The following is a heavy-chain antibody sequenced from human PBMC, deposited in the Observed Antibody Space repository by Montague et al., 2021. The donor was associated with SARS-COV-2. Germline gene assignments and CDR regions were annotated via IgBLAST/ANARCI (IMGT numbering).Heavy chain of an antibody. CDR2: IFRSGAT. CDR1: GDSISDYY. CDR3: ARTSRGSRYFYGVDV. V-gene: IGHV4-59*01. Sequence: SETLSLTCTVSGDSISDYYWSWIRQPPGMGLEWIGYIFRSGATNYNPPLKSRVIISLDTSKSQFSRRLSSVTAADTAIYYCARTSRGSRYFYGVDVWGQGTTVTVSS. J-gene: IGHJ6*02. D-gene: IGHD3-10*01.